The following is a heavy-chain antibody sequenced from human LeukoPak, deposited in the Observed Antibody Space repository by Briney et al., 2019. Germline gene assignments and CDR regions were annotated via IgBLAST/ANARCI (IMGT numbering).Heavy chain of an antibody. CDR3: ARGQGSGSSWAFDY. CDR2: IYYSGST. D-gene: IGHD1-26*01. V-gene: IGHV4-31*03. Sequence: SHTLSLTCTVSGGSISSGGYYWSWIRQHPGKGLEWIGYIYYSGSTYYNPSLKSRVTISVDTSKHQFSLSLSSVTAADTAVYYCARGQGSGSSWAFDYWGQGTLVTVSS. CDR1: GGSISSGGYY. J-gene: IGHJ4*02.